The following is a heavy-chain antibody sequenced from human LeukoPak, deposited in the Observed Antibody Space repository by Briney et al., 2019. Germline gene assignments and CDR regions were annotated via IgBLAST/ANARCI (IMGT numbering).Heavy chain of an antibody. CDR2: IYYSGST. V-gene: IGHV4-59*08. CDR1: GGSISTYY. D-gene: IGHD3-10*01. J-gene: IGHJ4*02. Sequence: SETLSLTCTVSGGSISTYYWSWIRQPPGKGLEWIGYIYYSGSTNYNPSLKTRVTISLDTSKNQFSLNLNSVTAADTAVYYCARHSRVDYYPIGYYFDYWGQGTLVTVSS. CDR3: ARHSRVDYYPIGYYFDY.